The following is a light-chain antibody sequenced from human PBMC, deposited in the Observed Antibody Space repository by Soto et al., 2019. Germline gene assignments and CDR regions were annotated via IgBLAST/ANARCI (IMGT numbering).Light chain of an antibody. Sequence: EIVLTHSPATLSLSPGERATLSFRASQYVANSLAWYQQKPGQAPRLLIYDASDRAAGIPGRFSGSGSGTDFTLTISSLEPEDFAIYYCQQRSNWPPITFGQGTRLEI. V-gene: IGKV3-11*01. J-gene: IGKJ5*01. CDR2: DAS. CDR3: QQRSNWPPIT. CDR1: QYVANS.